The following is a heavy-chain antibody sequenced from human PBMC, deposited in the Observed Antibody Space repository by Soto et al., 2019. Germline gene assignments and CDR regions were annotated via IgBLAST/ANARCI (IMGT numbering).Heavy chain of an antibody. CDR1: GYPFNSYN. D-gene: IGHD3-22*01. J-gene: IGHJ5*02. Sequence: QIQLVQSGAEVKKPGASVKVSCKTSGYPFNSYNIDWVRQAPGQGCEWVGWSSIYNDNTDYAQKFQGRVTMTTDTSTSTAYMELRSLRSDETAVYYCARRKDYYDSSTSFFFDPWGQGTLVTVSS. CDR2: SSIYNDNT. CDR3: ARRKDYYDSSTSFFFDP. V-gene: IGHV1-18*01.